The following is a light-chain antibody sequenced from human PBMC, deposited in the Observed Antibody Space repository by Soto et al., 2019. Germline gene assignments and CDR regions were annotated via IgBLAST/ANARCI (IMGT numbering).Light chain of an antibody. J-gene: IGLJ1*01. CDR3: ATWDDSRNGV. V-gene: IGLV1-44*01. Sequence: QSVLTQPPSASGTPGQWITISCSGSTSNIESHPVNWFQQVPGAAPKLLIKTNNQRPSGVPDRFSGSKSGASASLVISGLQSEDEGTYYCATWDDSRNGVFGSGTKLTVL. CDR1: TSNIESHP. CDR2: TNN.